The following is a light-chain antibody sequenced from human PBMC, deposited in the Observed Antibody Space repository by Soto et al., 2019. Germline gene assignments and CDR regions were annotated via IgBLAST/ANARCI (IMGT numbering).Light chain of an antibody. CDR1: QSITYW. CDR3: QQYHRFSFT. J-gene: IGKJ2*01. V-gene: IGKV1-5*01. CDR2: DVF. Sequence: DIPMTQSPSSLSASVGDRVTITCRASQSITYWLAWYQQKPGRAPKLLIYDVFNLQSGVPSRFSGSGSGTELTLAIRCLQPDDSATYYCQQYHRFSFTFGQGTNLEIQ.